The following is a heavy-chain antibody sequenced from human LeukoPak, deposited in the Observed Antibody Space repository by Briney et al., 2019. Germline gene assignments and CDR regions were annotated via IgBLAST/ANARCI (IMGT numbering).Heavy chain of an antibody. CDR2: ISAYNGNA. V-gene: IGHV1-18*04. CDR1: GYTFTSYG. J-gene: IGHJ5*02. CDR3: ARYLYGSGSYYYQDWFDP. D-gene: IGHD3-10*01. Sequence: ASVKVSCKASGYTFTSYGISWVRQAPGQGLEWMGWISAYNGNANYAQKLQGRVTMTTDTSTSTAYMELRSLRSDDTAVYYCARYLYGSGSYYYQDWFDPWGQGTLVTVSS.